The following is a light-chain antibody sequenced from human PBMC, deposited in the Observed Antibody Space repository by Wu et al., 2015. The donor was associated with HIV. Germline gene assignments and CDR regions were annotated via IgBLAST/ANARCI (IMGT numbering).Light chain of an antibody. J-gene: IGKJ4*01. V-gene: IGKV3-11*01. CDR1: QSVTTY. CDR2: DAS. CDR3: QHRSNWPLT. Sequence: EIVLTQSPATLSLSPGERATISCRASQSVTTYLAWYQQKPGQAPRLLIYDASNRATGIPARFIGSGSGTDFSLTISSLEPEDFAVYYCQHRSNWPLTFGGGTRVEIK.